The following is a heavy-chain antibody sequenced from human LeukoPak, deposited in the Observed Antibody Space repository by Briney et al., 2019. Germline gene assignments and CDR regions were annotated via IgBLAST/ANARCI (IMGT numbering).Heavy chain of an antibody. CDR2: ISSSGSTI. Sequence: PGGSLRLSCAASGFTFDEYGMNWVRQVPGKGLEWVSYISSSGSTIFSADALKGRFTISRDDAKNLLYLDMNSLRAEDTAVYYCARGHTAVTRHFDFWGQGTLVTVSS. CDR3: ARGHTAVTRHFDF. D-gene: IGHD4-17*01. J-gene: IGHJ4*02. CDR1: GFTFDEYG. V-gene: IGHV3-48*04.